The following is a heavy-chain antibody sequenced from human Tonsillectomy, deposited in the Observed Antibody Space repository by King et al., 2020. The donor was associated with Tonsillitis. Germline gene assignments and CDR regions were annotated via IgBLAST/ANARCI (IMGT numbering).Heavy chain of an antibody. J-gene: IGHJ4*02. V-gene: IGHV3-15*01. CDR1: GFTFSNAW. Sequence: GQLVQSGGGLVKPGGSLRLSCAASGFTFSNAWMSWVRQAPGKGLEWVGRIKSKTDGGTTDYAAPVKGRFTISRDDSKNTLYLQMNSLKTEDTAVYYCTTDYYDSSGYYAYYWGQGTLVTVSS. D-gene: IGHD3-22*01. CDR2: IKSKTDGGTT. CDR3: TTDYYDSSGYYAYY.